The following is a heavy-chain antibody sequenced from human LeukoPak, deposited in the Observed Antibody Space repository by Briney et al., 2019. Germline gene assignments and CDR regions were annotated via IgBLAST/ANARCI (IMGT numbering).Heavy chain of an antibody. V-gene: IGHV4-59*08. CDR3: ARQDILTGYYAIFDY. D-gene: IGHD3-9*01. CDR2: IYYSGST. J-gene: IGHJ4*02. Sequence: KPSETLSLTCTVSGGSISSYYWSWIRQPPGKGLEWIGYIYYSGSTNYNPSLKSRVTISVDTSKNQFSLKLSSVTAADTAVYYCARQDILTGYYAIFDYWGQGTLVTVSS. CDR1: GGSISSYY.